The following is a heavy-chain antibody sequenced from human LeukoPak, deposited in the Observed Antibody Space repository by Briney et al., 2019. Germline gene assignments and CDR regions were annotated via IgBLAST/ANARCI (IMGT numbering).Heavy chain of an antibody. D-gene: IGHD3-10*01. J-gene: IGHJ4*02. Sequence: PGGSLRLSCAASGFTFSSYAMTWVRQAPGKGLEWVSTISGSGASTYYADSVKGRFTISRDSSKNTLYLQMNSLRAEDTAVYYCAREASLGGHQNWGQGTLVTVSS. CDR2: ISGSGAST. CDR1: GFTFSSYA. CDR3: AREASLGGHQN. V-gene: IGHV3-23*01.